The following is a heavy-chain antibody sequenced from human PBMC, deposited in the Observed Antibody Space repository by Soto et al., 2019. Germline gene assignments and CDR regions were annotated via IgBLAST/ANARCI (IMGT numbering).Heavy chain of an antibody. CDR3: ARLIDTVTTYGFDY. V-gene: IGHV4-39*01. CDR2: VYYRVST. J-gene: IGHJ4*02. D-gene: IGHD4-17*01. CDR1: GGSISSSSYY. Sequence: SETLSLTCTVSGGSISSSSYYWGWIRQPPGKELEWIGSVYYRVSTYYSPSLKSRVTISVDTSKNQFSLKLSSVTAADTAVYYCARLIDTVTTYGFDYWGQGTLVT.